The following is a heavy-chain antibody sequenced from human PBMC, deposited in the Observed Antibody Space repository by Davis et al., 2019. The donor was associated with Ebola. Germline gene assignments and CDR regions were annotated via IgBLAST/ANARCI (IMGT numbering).Heavy chain of an antibody. V-gene: IGHV4-39*07. CDR1: GGSISSGGYY. CDR3: ASGNGSGSYDY. CDR2: INHSGST. D-gene: IGHD3-10*01. Sequence: PSETLSLTCTVSGGSISSGGYYWSWIRQPPGKGLEWIGEINHSGSTNYNPSLKSRVTISVDTSKNQFSLKLSSVTAADTAVYYCASGNGSGSYDYWGQGTLVTVSS. J-gene: IGHJ4*02.